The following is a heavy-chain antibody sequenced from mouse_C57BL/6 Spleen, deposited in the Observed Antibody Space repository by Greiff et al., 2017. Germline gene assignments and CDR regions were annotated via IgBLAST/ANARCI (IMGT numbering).Heavy chain of an antibody. CDR3: ARDDGSTRARDY. J-gene: IGHJ4*01. CDR1: GYAFSSSW. D-gene: IGHD2-3*01. CDR2: IYPGDGDT. Sequence: QVQLQQSGPELVKPGASVKISCKASGYAFSSSWMNWVKQRPGKGLEWIGRIYPGDGDTNYNGKFKGKATLTADKSSSTAYMQLSSLTSEDSAVDFCARDDGSTRARDYWGQGTSVTVSS. V-gene: IGHV1-82*01.